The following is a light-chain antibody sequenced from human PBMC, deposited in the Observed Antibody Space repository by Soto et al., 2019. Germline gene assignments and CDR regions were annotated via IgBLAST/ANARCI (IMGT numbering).Light chain of an antibody. J-gene: IGKJ1*01. V-gene: IGKV1-5*01. CDR2: EAS. Sequence: DIQMTQSPSNLSASVGDRVTITCRARQFISTWMAWYQQKPGKAPKLLIAEASSLDSGVPSRFSGDVSGTDFTLTISTLQPDDFATYYCQQYNNYPWTFGQGTKLEIK. CDR1: QFISTW. CDR3: QQYNNYPWT.